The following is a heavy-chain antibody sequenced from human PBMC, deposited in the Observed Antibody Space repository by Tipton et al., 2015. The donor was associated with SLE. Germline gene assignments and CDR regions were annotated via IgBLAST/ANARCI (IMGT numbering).Heavy chain of an antibody. CDR2: IKSKTDGGTT. CDR1: GFTFSNAW. J-gene: IGHJ2*01. CDR3: TTSIATAWDWYFDL. Sequence: SLRLSCAASGFTFSNAWMSWVRQAPGKGLEWVGRIKSKTDGGTTDYAAPVKGRFTISRDDSKNTLYLQMNSLKTEDTAVYYCTTSIATAWDWYFDLWGRGTLVTVSS. V-gene: IGHV3-15*01. D-gene: IGHD6-25*01.